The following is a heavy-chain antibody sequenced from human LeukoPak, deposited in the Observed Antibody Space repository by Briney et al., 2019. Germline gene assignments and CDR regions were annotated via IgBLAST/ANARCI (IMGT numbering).Heavy chain of an antibody. CDR2: IHHTGSI. CDR1: GGSFNGYY. J-gene: IGHJ4*02. CDR3: ARAAAGTPNFDY. V-gene: IGHV4-34*09. D-gene: IGHD6-13*01. Sequence: SETLSLTCAVSGGSFNGYYWSWIRQPPGKGFEWLAEIHHTGSINYNPSLKSRVTISVDTSKNQFSLKLSSVTAADTAVYYCARAAAGTPNFDYWGQGTLVTVSS.